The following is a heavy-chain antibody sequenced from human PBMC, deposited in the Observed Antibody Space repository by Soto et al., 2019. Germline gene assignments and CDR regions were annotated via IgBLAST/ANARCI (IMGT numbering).Heavy chain of an antibody. CDR1: GGSISSYY. CDR2: IYYSGST. Sequence: SETLSLTCTVSGGSISSYYWIWIRQPPGKGLEWIGYIYYSGSTNYNPSLKSRVTISVDTSKNQFSLKLSSVTAADTAVYYCARGNSSGWTNHYFDYWGQGTLVTVSS. V-gene: IGHV4-59*01. D-gene: IGHD6-19*01. CDR3: ARGNSSGWTNHYFDY. J-gene: IGHJ4*02.